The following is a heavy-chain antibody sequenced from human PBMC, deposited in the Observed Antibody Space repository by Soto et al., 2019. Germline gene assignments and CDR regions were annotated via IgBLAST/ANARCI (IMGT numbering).Heavy chain of an antibody. V-gene: IGHV4-59*01. CDR2: IYYSGST. Sequence: SETLSLTCTVSGGSISSYYWSWIRQPPGKGLEWIGYIYYSGSTNYNPSLKSRVTISVDTSKNQFSLKLSSVTAADTAVYYCARCAEGGYYYGMDVWGQGTTVTVSS. CDR3: ARCAEGGYYYGMDV. CDR1: GGSISSYY. J-gene: IGHJ6*02.